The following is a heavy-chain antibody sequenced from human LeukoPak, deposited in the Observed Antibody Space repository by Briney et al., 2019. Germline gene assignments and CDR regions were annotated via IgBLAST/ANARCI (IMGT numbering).Heavy chain of an antibody. CDR2: IKSKTDGGTT. CDR1: GFTFSNAW. D-gene: IGHD3-16*01. V-gene: IGHV3-15*07. CDR3: TTGMTGGPDDAFDI. Sequence: PGGSLRLSCAASGFTFSNAWMNWVRQAPGKGLEWVGRIKSKTDGGTTDYAAPVKGRFTISRDDSKNTLYLQMNSLKTEDTAVYYCTTGMTGGPDDAFDIWGQGTMVTVSS. J-gene: IGHJ3*02.